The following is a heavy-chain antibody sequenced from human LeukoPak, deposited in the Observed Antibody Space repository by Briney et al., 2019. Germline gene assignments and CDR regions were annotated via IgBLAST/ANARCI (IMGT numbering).Heavy chain of an antibody. J-gene: IGHJ4*02. CDR2: ISSSSYI. Sequence: PGGSLRLSCAASGFTFSSYSMNWVRQAPGKGLEWVSSISSSSYIYYADSVKGRFTISRDNAKNSLYLQLNSLRAEDTAVYYCAKCATYYYDSSDYYDYWGQGTLVTVSS. CDR1: GFTFSSYS. D-gene: IGHD3-22*01. CDR3: AKCATYYYDSSDYYDY. V-gene: IGHV3-21*01.